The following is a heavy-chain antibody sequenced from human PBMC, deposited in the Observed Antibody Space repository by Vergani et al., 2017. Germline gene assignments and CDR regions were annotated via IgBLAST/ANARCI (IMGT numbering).Heavy chain of an antibody. D-gene: IGHD2-15*01. J-gene: IGHJ5*02. V-gene: IGHV4-39*01. CDR2: IYYSGST. CDR3: ARGDCSGGSCYSGLGRKGVGLFDP. Sequence: QVQLQESGPGLVKPSETLSLTCTVSGGSISSSSYYWGWIRQPPGKGLGWIGSIYYSGSTYYNPSLKSRVTISVDTSKNQFSLKLSSVTAADRAVYYCARGDCSGGSCYSGLGRKGVGLFDPWGQGTLVTVSS. CDR1: GGSISSSSYY.